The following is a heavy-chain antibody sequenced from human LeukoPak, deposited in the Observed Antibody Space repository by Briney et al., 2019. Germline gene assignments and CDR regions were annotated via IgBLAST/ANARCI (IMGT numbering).Heavy chain of an antibody. CDR1: GFTFDDYG. CDR3: ARQSSSGWYATALSYYYYMDV. V-gene: IGHV3-20*04. Sequence: GGSLRLSCAASGFTFDDYGMSWVRQAPGKGLEWVSGINWNGGSTGYADSVKGRFTISRDNAKNSLYLQMNSLRAEDTALYYCARQSSSGWYATALSYYYYMDVWGKGTTVTVSS. CDR2: INWNGGST. D-gene: IGHD6-19*01. J-gene: IGHJ6*03.